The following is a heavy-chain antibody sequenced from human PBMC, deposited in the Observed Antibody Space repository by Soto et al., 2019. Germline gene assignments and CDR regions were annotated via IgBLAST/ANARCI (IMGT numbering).Heavy chain of an antibody. CDR3: AKDPSGGGFDY. Sequence: GGSLRLSCAASGFTFSSYGMHWVRQAPGKGLEWVAVISYDGSNKYYADSVKGRFTISRDNSKNTLYLQMNSLRAEDTAVYYCAKDPSGGGFDYWGQGTLVTVSS. J-gene: IGHJ4*02. CDR2: ISYDGSNK. V-gene: IGHV3-30*18. CDR1: GFTFSSYG. D-gene: IGHD2-15*01.